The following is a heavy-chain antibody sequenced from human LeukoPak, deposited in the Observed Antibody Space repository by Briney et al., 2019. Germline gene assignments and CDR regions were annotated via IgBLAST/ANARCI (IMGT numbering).Heavy chain of an antibody. CDR1: GYTFPRYG. CDR3: ARAVSGSLYGDFDF. J-gene: IGHJ4*02. Sequence: ASVKVSCKASGYTFPRYGISWVRQAPGQGLEWMGWISTYDGNTNYAQNLQGRVTMTTDTSATTAYMELRSLRSDDTAVYYCARAVSGSLYGDFDFWGQGTLVTVSS. CDR2: ISTYDGNT. D-gene: IGHD1-26*01. V-gene: IGHV1-18*04.